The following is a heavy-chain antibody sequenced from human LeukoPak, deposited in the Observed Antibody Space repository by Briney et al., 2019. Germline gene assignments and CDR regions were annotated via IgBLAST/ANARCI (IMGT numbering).Heavy chain of an antibody. CDR2: INHSGST. Sequence: SETLSLTCAVYGGSFSGYYWSWIRQPPGKGLEWIGEINHSGSTNYNPSLKSRVTISVDTSKNQFSLKPSSVTAADTAVYYCARAIAVAGTSSGPSFDYWGQGTLVTVSS. V-gene: IGHV4-34*01. J-gene: IGHJ4*02. CDR3: ARAIAVAGTSSGPSFDY. D-gene: IGHD6-19*01. CDR1: GGSFSGYY.